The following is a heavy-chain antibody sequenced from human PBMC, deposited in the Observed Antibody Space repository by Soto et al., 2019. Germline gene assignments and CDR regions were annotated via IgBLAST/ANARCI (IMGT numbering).Heavy chain of an antibody. CDR2: IYYSGST. CDR3: ARAGYYAPVDY. J-gene: IGHJ4*02. D-gene: IGHD2-2*01. Sequence: SETLSLTCTVSGGSISSGGYYWSWIRQHPGKGLEWIGYIYYSGSTYYKQSLKSRVTISVDTSKNRFSLKLSSVTAADTAVYYCARAGYYAPVDYWGQGTLVTVSS. V-gene: IGHV4-31*03. CDR1: GGSISSGGYY.